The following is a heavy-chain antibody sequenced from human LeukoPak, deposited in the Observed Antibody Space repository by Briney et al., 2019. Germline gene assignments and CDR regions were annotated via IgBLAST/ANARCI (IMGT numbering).Heavy chain of an antibody. J-gene: IGHJ6*02. CDR1: GFTFDDYT. V-gene: IGHV3-43*01. CDR3: AKAAAGLPYYYYGTDV. D-gene: IGHD6-13*01. Sequence: GGSLRLSCAASGFTFDDYTMHWVRQAPGKGLEWVSLISWDGGSTYYADSVKGRFTISRDNSKNSLYLQMNSLRTEDTALYYCAKAAAGLPYYYYGTDVWGQGTTVTVSS. CDR2: ISWDGGST.